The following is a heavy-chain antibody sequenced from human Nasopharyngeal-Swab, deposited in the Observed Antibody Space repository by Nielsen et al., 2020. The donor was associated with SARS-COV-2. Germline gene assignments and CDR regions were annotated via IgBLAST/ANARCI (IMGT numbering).Heavy chain of an antibody. J-gene: IGHJ6*02. CDR2: MNPNSGNT. Sequence: ASVKVSCKASGGTFSSYAISWVRQATGQGLEWMGWMNPNSGNTGYAQKFQGRVTMTRNTSISTAYMELSSLRSEDTAVYYCARGPSVTIFGVVYYYYYGMDVWGQGTTVTVSS. V-gene: IGHV1-8*02. CDR1: GGTFSSYA. CDR3: ARGPSVTIFGVVYYYYYGMDV. D-gene: IGHD3-3*01.